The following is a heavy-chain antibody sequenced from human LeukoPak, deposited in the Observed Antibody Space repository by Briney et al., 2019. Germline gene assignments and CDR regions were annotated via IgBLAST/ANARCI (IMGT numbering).Heavy chain of an antibody. CDR2: IKQDGSEK. Sequence: GGSLRLSCAASGFTFSSYWMSWVRQGPGKGLEWVANIKQDGSEKYYVDSVKGRFTISRDNAKNSLYLQMNSLRAEDTAVYYCARAEVRGVITDYGGYYFDYWGQGTLVTVSS. J-gene: IGHJ4*02. V-gene: IGHV3-7*01. D-gene: IGHD3-10*01. CDR1: GFTFSSYW. CDR3: ARAEVRGVITDYGGYYFDY.